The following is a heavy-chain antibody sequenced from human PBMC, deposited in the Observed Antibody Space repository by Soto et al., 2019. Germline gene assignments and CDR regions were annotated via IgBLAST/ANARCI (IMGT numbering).Heavy chain of an antibody. CDR1: GFTFSSYA. Sequence: GGSLRLSCAASGFTFSSYAMSWVRQAPGKGLEWVSAISGSGGSTYYADSVKGRFTISRDNSKNTLYLQMNSLRAEDTAVYYCARVPRIAARPPHYYYGMDVWGQGTTVTVSS. V-gene: IGHV3-23*01. CDR2: ISGSGGST. D-gene: IGHD6-6*01. CDR3: ARVPRIAARPPHYYYGMDV. J-gene: IGHJ6*02.